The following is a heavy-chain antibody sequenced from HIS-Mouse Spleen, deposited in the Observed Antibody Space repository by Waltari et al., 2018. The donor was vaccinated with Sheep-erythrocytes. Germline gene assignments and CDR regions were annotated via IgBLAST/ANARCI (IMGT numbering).Heavy chain of an antibody. J-gene: IGHJ4*02. CDR3: AKSHGGYGDFFDY. CDR2: ISGSGGST. CDR1: GFTFSSYA. V-gene: IGHV3-23*01. Sequence: RLSCAASGFTFSSYAMSWVRQAPGKGLEWVSAISGSGGSTYYADSVKGRFTISRDNSKNTLYLQMNSLRAEDTAVYYCAKSHGGYGDFFDYWGQGTLVTVSS. D-gene: IGHD4-17*01.